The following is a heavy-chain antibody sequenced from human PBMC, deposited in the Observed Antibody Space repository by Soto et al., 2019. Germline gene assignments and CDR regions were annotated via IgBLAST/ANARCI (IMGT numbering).Heavy chain of an antibody. CDR2: IYYSGST. Sequence: QVQLQESGPGLVKPSQTLSLTCTVSGGSISSGGYYWSWIRQHPGKGLEWIGYIYYSGSTYYNPYFKSRVTISVDTSKNQFSLKLSSVTAADTAVYYCARDSPHYDILTGYSRGDDAFDIWGQGTMVTVSS. CDR3: ARDSPHYDILTGYSRGDDAFDI. J-gene: IGHJ3*02. D-gene: IGHD3-9*01. CDR1: GGSISSGGYY. V-gene: IGHV4-31*03.